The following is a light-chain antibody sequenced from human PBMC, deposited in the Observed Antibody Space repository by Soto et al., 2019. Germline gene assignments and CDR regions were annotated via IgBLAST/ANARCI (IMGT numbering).Light chain of an antibody. CDR2: GAS. Sequence: DIQLTQSPSFLSASVGDRVTITCRASQAISTFLAWYQQKPGNAPKLLIYGASTLQSGVPSRFSGSGSGTEFTLTISTLQPEDFATYFCQQLNSFPVTFGPGTQVDLK. J-gene: IGKJ3*01. V-gene: IGKV1-9*01. CDR3: QQLNSFPVT. CDR1: QAISTF.